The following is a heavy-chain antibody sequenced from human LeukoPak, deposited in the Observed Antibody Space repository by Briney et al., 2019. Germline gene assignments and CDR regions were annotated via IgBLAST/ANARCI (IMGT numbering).Heavy chain of an antibody. CDR1: GLTFSSYW. CDR2: INSDGSST. D-gene: IGHD1-26*01. J-gene: IGHJ4*02. V-gene: IGHV3-74*01. Sequence: GRSLRLSCAASGLTFSSYWMHWVRQAPGKGPVWVSRINSDGSSTYYADSVKGRFTISRDNAKNTLYLQMNSLRAEDTAVYYCARDPKQGGTYWNYFDYWGQGALVTVSP. CDR3: ARDPKQGGTYWNYFDY.